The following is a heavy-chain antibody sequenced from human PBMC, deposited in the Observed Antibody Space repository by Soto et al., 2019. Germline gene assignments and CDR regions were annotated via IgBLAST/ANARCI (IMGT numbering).Heavy chain of an antibody. D-gene: IGHD3-16*01. J-gene: IGHJ6*02. V-gene: IGHV1-69*13. Sequence: SVKVSCKASGGTFSSYAISWVRQAPGQGLEWMGGIIPIFGTANYAQKVQGRFTITADESTSTAYMELSSLRSEDTAVYYCPRVWRSTTYYYYYYGMDVWGQGTTVTVSS. CDR1: GGTFSSYA. CDR2: IIPIFGTA. CDR3: PRVWRSTTYYYYYYGMDV.